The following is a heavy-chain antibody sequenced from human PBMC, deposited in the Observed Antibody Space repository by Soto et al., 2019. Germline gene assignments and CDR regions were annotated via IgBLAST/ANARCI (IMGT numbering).Heavy chain of an antibody. J-gene: IGHJ4*02. Sequence: PSETLSLTCTVSGGSIISSSYYLFWIRQPPGSGLEWIGSIYYSGSTYYNPSLKSRVTISVDTSKNQFSLKLSSVTAADTAVYYCARRSDYYGSGSYYSDYSDYWGQGTLVTVSS. CDR3: ARRSDYYGSGSYYSDYSDY. D-gene: IGHD3-10*01. CDR2: IYYSGST. V-gene: IGHV4-39*01. CDR1: GGSIISSSYY.